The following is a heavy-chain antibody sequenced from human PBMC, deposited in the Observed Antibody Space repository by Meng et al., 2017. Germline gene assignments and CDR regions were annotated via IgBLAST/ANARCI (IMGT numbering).Heavy chain of an antibody. CDR1: GFTFSSYA. CDR3: AKHSGYDLGY. D-gene: IGHD5-12*01. Sequence: GESLKISCAASGFTFSSYAMSWVRQAPGKGLEWVSAISGSGGSTYYADSVKGRFTISRDNSKNTLYLQMNSLRAEDTAVYYCAKHSGYDLGYWGQGPLVTVSS. CDR2: ISGSGGST. J-gene: IGHJ4*02. V-gene: IGHV3-23*01.